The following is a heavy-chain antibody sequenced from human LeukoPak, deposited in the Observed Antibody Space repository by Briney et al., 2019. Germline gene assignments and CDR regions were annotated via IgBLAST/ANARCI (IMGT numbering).Heavy chain of an antibody. CDR2: IYYSGST. V-gene: IGHV4-61*08. J-gene: IGHJ6*02. CDR1: GGSVSSGGYY. Sequence: SQTLSLTCTVSGGSVSSGGYYWSWIRRHPGKGLEWIRYIYYSGSTNYNPSLKSRVTISVDTSKNQFSLKLSSVTAADTAVYYCARNSPWKVPYYDFWSGYPYYYGMDVWGQGTTVTVSS. D-gene: IGHD3-3*01. CDR3: ARNSPWKVPYYDFWSGYPYYYGMDV.